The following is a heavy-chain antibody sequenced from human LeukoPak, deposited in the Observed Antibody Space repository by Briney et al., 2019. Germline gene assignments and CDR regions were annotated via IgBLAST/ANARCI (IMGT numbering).Heavy chain of an antibody. V-gene: IGHV3-30*03. CDR3: AREKRAKYSFDY. J-gene: IGHJ4*02. CDR1: GFPFSTHS. D-gene: IGHD2-15*01. CDR2: ISYDGSNK. Sequence: GGSLRLSCAASGFPFSTHSLNWVRQAPGKGLEWVAVISYDGSNKYYADSVKGRFTISRDNSKNTLYLQMNSLRAEDTAVYYCAREKRAKYSFDYWGQGTLVTVSS.